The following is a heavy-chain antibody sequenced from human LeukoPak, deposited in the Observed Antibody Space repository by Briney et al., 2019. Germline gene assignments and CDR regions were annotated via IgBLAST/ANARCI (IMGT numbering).Heavy chain of an antibody. V-gene: IGHV3-74*01. CDR3: ATDLG. CDR2: VEHDGSRS. CDR1: GFTFTSYW. Sequence: GGSLRLSCAASGFTFTSYWMHWVRQPPGKGLVWVSRVEHDGSRSAYADSVTGRFTISRDNARNMVYLQMNSLRAEDTAVYYCATDLGWGQGTLVTVSS. J-gene: IGHJ4*02. D-gene: IGHD4-17*01.